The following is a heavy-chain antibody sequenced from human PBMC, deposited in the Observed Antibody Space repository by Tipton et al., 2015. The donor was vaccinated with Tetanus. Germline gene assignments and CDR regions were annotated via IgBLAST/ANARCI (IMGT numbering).Heavy chain of an antibody. Sequence: QLVQSGAEVKKPGASVKVSCKASGYTFTGYYMHWVRQAPGQGLEWMGWINPNSGGTNYAQKFQGRVTMTRDTSISTAYMELSRLRSDDTAVYYCARVRLGPCSGGSCYTLNWFDPWGQGTLVTVSS. D-gene: IGHD2-15*01. CDR2: INPNSGGT. CDR1: GYTFTGYY. CDR3: ARVRLGPCSGGSCYTLNWFDP. J-gene: IGHJ5*02. V-gene: IGHV1-2*02.